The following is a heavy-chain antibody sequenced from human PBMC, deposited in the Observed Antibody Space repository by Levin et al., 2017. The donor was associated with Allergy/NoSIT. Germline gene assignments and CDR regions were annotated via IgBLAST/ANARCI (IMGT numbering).Heavy chain of an antibody. V-gene: IGHV3-23*01. D-gene: IGHD5-18*01. CDR1: EFPSSNYA. Sequence: PGGSLRLSCAASEFPSSNYAMSWVRQAPGKGLEWVSTIRANGDSTYYADSVKGRITLSRDSSKNTLYLQMNSLRAEDTAVYYCSKAFGNSYGYWDYWGQGTLVTVSS. J-gene: IGHJ4*02. CDR2: IRANGDST. CDR3: SKAFGNSYGYWDY.